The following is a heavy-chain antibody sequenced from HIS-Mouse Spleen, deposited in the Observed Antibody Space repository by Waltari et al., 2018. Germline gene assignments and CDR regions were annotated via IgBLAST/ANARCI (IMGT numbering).Heavy chain of an antibody. J-gene: IGHJ2*01. Sequence: QLQLQESGPGLVKPSETLSLTCTVSGRSICSSSYYLGWIRQPPGKGLEWIGSIYYSGSTYYNPSLKSRVTISVDTSKTQFSLKLSSVTAADTAVYYCAREIPYSSSWYDWYFDLWGRGTLVTVSS. V-gene: IGHV4-39*07. CDR1: GRSICSSSYY. D-gene: IGHD6-13*01. CDR2: IYYSGST. CDR3: AREIPYSSSWYDWYFDL.